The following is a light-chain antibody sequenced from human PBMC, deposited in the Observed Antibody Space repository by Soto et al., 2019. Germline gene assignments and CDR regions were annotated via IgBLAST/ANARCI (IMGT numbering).Light chain of an antibody. J-gene: IGLJ1*01. V-gene: IGLV2-14*01. CDR2: DVT. CDR3: MSYTTSIIYV. Sequence: QSALTQPASVSGSHGQSITISCTGTSSDVGFYNHVSWYQQHPGKAPKLMISDVTNRPSGVSDRFSGSKSGNTASLTISGLQTEDEADYYCMSYTTSIIYVFGSGTKLTVL. CDR1: SSDVGFYNH.